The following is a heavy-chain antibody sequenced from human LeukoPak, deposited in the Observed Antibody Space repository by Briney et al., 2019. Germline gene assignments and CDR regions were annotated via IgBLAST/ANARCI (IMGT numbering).Heavy chain of an antibody. Sequence: PSETLSLTCTVSGGSISSSSYYWGWIRQPPGKGLEWIGSIYYSGSTNYNPSLKSRVTISVDTSKNQFSLKLSSVTAADTAVYYCARVNSSGDWSQNFDYWGQGTLVTVSS. CDR2: IYYSGST. J-gene: IGHJ4*02. CDR3: ARVNSSGDWSQNFDY. CDR1: GGSISSSSYY. D-gene: IGHD3-22*01. V-gene: IGHV4-39*07.